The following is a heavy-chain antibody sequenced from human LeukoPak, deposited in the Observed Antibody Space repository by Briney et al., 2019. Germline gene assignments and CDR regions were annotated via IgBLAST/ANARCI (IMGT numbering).Heavy chain of an antibody. V-gene: IGHV3-23*01. Sequence: GGSLRLSCAASGFTFNSYAMTWVRQAPGKGLEWVSTITGSGGSTFYADSVKGRFTISRDNSKNTLYLQMNSLRAEDTAVYYCARAHDYGPGGGFYGMDVWGQGTTVTVSS. J-gene: IGHJ6*02. CDR3: ARAHDYGPGGGFYGMDV. CDR2: ITGSGGST. CDR1: GFTFNSYA. D-gene: IGHD4-17*01.